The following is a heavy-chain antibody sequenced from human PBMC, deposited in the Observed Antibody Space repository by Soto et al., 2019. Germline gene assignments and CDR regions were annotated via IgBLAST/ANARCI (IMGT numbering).Heavy chain of an antibody. Sequence: EVQLVESGGGLVQPGGSLRLSCAASGFTFSTYSMPWVRRAPGKGLEWVSYISGTSGSIYYADSAKGRVTISRDNAKNSMYLQMNSLRAKGTAVNYWARVRGARYGSGWSDYWGQGTRVAVSS. CDR2: ISGTSGSI. CDR1: GFTFSTYS. CDR3: ARVRGARYGSGWSDY. J-gene: IGHJ4*02. D-gene: IGHD6-19*01. V-gene: IGHV3-48*01.